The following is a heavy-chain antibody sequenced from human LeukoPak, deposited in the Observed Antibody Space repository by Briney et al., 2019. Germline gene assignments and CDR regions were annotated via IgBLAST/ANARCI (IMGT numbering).Heavy chain of an antibody. D-gene: IGHD2-2*02. CDR1: GFTFSDYY. V-gene: IGHV3-11*01. CDR2: ISSSGSTI. J-gene: IGHJ6*02. Sequence: GGSLRLSCAASGFTFSDYYMSWIRQAPGKGLEWVSYISSSGSTICYADSVKGRFTISRDNAKNSLYLQMNSLRAEDTAVYYCVREVVVPAAIRAYYYYYGMDVWGQGTTVTVSS. CDR3: VREVVVPAAIRAYYYYYGMDV.